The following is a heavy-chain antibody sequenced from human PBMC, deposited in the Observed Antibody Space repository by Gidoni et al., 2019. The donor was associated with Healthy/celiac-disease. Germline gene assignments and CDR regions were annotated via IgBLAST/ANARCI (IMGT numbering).Heavy chain of an antibody. CDR2: ISYDGSNK. V-gene: IGHV3-30*18. CDR3: AKGDGSSPYYYGMDV. CDR1: GFTFSSYG. D-gene: IGHD6-6*01. J-gene: IGHJ6*02. Sequence: QVQLVESGGGVVQPGRSLRLSCAASGFTFSSYGMHWVRQAPGKGLEWVAVISYDGSNKYYADSVKGRFTISRDNSKNTLYLQMNSLRAEDTAVYYCAKGDGSSPYYYGMDVWGQGTTVTVSS.